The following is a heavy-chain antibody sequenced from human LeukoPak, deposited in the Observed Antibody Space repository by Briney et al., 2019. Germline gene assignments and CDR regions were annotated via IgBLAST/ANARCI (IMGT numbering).Heavy chain of an antibody. D-gene: IGHD3-3*01. V-gene: IGHV3-23*01. J-gene: IGHJ6*03. CDR2: ITRSSST. CDR1: GFPFSSYA. CDR3: AKNFWSDKYYYYYMDV. Sequence: GGSLRLSCAASGFPFSSYAMSWVRQAPGKGLEWVSGITRSSSTYYADSVKGRFTISRDNSKNTLYLQMNSLRAEDTAVYYCAKNFWSDKYYYYYMDVWGKGTTVTVSS.